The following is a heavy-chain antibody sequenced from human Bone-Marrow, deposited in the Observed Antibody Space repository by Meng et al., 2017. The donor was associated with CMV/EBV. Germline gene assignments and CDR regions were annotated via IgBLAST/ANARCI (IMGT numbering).Heavy chain of an antibody. J-gene: IGHJ6*02. CDR2: ISYDGSNK. CDR1: GFTFSTYW. D-gene: IGHD3-22*01. V-gene: IGHV3-30*19. CDR3: ARDDYYDSSGYYWRYYYGMDV. Sequence: GGSLRLSCAASGFTFSTYWMSWVRQVPGKGLEWVAVISYDGSNKYYADSVKGRFTISRDNSKNTLYLQMNSLRAEDTAVYYCARDDYYDSSGYYWRYYYGMDVWGQGTTVTVSS.